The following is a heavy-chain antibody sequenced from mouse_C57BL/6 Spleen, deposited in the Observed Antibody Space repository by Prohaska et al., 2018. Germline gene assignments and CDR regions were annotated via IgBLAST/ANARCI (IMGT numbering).Heavy chain of an antibody. CDR1: GFSLTSYA. D-gene: IGHD6-2*01. Sequence: SITCTVSGFSLTSYAISWVRQPPGKGLEWLGVIWTGGGTNYNSALKSRLSISKDNSKSQVFLKMNSLQTDDTARYYCAARGLPGYYYAMDYWGQGTSVTVSS. CDR2: IWTGGGT. V-gene: IGHV2-9-1*01. J-gene: IGHJ4*01. CDR3: AARGLPGYYYAMDY.